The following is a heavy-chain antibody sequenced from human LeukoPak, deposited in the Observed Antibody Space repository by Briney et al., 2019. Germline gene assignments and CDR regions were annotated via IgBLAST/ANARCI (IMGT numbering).Heavy chain of an antibody. Sequence: GASVKVSCKASGYTFTSYGISWVRQAPGQGLEWMGWISAYNGNTNYAQKLQGRVTMTRDMSTSTVYMELSSLRSEDTAVYYCARAGHLFIAAAGTEAFDYWGQGTLVTVSS. J-gene: IGHJ4*02. D-gene: IGHD6-13*01. V-gene: IGHV1-18*01. CDR2: ISAYNGNT. CDR1: GYTFTSYG. CDR3: ARAGHLFIAAAGTEAFDY.